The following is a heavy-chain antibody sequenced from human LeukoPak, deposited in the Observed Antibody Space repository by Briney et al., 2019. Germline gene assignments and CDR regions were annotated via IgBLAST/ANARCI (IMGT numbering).Heavy chain of an antibody. CDR2: LSRSGNT. CDR1: GFTVSRNY. Sequence: GGSLRLFCALSGFTVSRNYMNWARQAPGKGREWLSFLSRSGNTSYADSVKGRFTISRNNSKHTLYLQVNSLRPEDTAMYYCVRCRPIDAFDIWGQGTMVIVSS. CDR3: VRCRPIDAFDI. D-gene: IGHD2-15*01. J-gene: IGHJ3*02. V-gene: IGHV3-53*04.